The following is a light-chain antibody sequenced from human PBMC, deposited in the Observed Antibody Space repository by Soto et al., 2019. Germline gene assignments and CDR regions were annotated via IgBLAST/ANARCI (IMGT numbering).Light chain of an antibody. Sequence: QSALTQPRSVSGSPGQSVTISCTGTNSDVGGYNYVSWYQQHPGKAPKLMIYDVSKRPSGVPDRFSGSKSGNTASLTISGLQAEDGADYYCCSYAGSYVVFGGGTKLTVL. CDR2: DVS. CDR3: CSYAGSYVV. CDR1: NSDVGGYNY. V-gene: IGLV2-11*01. J-gene: IGLJ2*01.